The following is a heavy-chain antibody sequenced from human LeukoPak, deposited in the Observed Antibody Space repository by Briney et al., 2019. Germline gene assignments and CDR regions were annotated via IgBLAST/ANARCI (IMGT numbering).Heavy chain of an antibody. Sequence: PGGSLRLSCTASGFTVSSKYMSWVRQAPGKGLEWVAVIYSNGDTYYTDSVKGRFTISRDNSRNTLYLQMNSLRAEDTAVYYCAKDRASGSGSYTYRGFDHWGQGTLVTVSS. V-gene: IGHV3-53*01. D-gene: IGHD6-19*01. CDR3: AKDRASGSGSYTYRGFDH. CDR2: IYSNGDT. J-gene: IGHJ5*02. CDR1: GFTVSSKY.